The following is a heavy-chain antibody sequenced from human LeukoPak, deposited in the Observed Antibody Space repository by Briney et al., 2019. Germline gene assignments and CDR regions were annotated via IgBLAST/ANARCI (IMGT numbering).Heavy chain of an antibody. J-gene: IGHJ6*03. Sequence: PSETLSLTCTVSGGSISSYYWSWIRQPPGKGLEWIGYIYYSGSTNYNPSLKSRVTISVDTSKNQFSLKLSSVTAADTAVYYCARAPYSGSYPYYYYYMDVWGKGTTVTVSS. CDR2: IYYSGST. V-gene: IGHV4-59*08. CDR3: ARAPYSGSYPYYYYYMDV. CDR1: GGSISSYY. D-gene: IGHD1-26*01.